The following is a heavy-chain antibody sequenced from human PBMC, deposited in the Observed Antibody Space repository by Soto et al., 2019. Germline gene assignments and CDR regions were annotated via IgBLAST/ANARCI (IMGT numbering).Heavy chain of an antibody. V-gene: IGHV4-31*03. Sequence: PSETLSLTCTVSGGSISSGGYYWSWIRQHPGKGLEWIGYIYYSGSTYYNPSLKSRVTISVDTSKNQFSLKLSSVTAADAAVYYCARVGIVATIYFDYWGQGTTVTVSS. CDR3: ARVGIVATIYFDY. J-gene: IGHJ4*02. CDR1: GGSISSGGYY. D-gene: IGHD5-12*01. CDR2: IYYSGST.